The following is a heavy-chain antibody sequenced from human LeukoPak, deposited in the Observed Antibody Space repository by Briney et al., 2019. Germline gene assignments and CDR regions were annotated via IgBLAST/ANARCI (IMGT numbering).Heavy chain of an antibody. J-gene: IGHJ5*01. D-gene: IGHD2-15*01. CDR2: IYPGDSDT. Sequence: GASLQISCKGAGYSFNRHWIGWVRRMPGKGLEWMGLIYPGDSDTRYSPSFQGQVTMSADKSITTAYLQWSSLKASDTAMYFCATSLACSGSACYPNWFDSWGQGTLVTVSS. V-gene: IGHV5-51*01. CDR1: GYSFNRHW. CDR3: ATSLACSGSACYPNWFDS.